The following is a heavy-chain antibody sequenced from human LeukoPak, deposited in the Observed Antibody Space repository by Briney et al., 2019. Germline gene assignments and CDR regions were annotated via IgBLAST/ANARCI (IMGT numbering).Heavy chain of an antibody. Sequence: VGSLRLSCVASGFNLRSYAMSWVRQAPGKGLEWVSSLSGSGGSTYYADSVRGRFTISRDNSKNTLHLQMNSLRAEDTAVYYCAKGCSSAWSFFDYWGQGTLVTVSS. CDR2: LSGSGGST. CDR1: GFNLRSYA. D-gene: IGHD2-2*01. V-gene: IGHV3-23*01. CDR3: AKGCSSAWSFFDY. J-gene: IGHJ4*02.